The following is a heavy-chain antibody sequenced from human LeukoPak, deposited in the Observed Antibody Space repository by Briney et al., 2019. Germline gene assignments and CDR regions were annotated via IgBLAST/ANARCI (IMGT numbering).Heavy chain of an antibody. V-gene: IGHV3-74*01. CDR1: GFTFSSYW. Sequence: GGSLRLSCAASGFTFSSYWMHWVRQAPGKGLGWVSRINSDGSSTSYADSVKGRFTISRDNAKNTLYLQMNSLRAEDTAVYYCARSYCSSTSCRDKSFDIWGQGTMVTVSS. CDR3: ARSYCSSTSCRDKSFDI. J-gene: IGHJ3*02. CDR2: INSDGSST. D-gene: IGHD2-2*01.